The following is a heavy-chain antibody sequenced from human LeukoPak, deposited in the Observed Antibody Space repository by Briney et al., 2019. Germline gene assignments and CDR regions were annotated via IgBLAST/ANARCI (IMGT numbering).Heavy chain of an antibody. J-gene: IGHJ6*02. CDR1: GFTFSSYA. CDR3: AKVRDCSSTSCYRNYGMDV. Sequence: GGSLRLSCAASGFTFSSYAMSWVRQAPGKGLEWVSTLSNTGVSTYYTDCVKGRFTISRDNSKNTLYLQMNSLRVEDTAVYYCAKVRDCSSTSCYRNYGMDVWGQGTTVTVSS. CDR2: LSNTGVST. V-gene: IGHV3-23*01. D-gene: IGHD2-2*01.